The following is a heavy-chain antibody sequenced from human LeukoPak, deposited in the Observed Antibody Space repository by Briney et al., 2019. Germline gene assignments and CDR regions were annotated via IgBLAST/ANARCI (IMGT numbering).Heavy chain of an antibody. V-gene: IGHV3-74*01. CDR1: GFTFSNYW. CDR3: VRGAHYDTSGYYY. Sequence: GGSLRLSCAASGFTFSNYWMHWVRQAPGKGLVWVSRINSGGSTTNYAASVKGRFTISRDNAKNTLYLQMNSLRAEDTAVYYCVRGAHYDTSGYYYWGQGTLVTVSS. D-gene: IGHD3-22*01. CDR2: INSGGSTT. J-gene: IGHJ4*02.